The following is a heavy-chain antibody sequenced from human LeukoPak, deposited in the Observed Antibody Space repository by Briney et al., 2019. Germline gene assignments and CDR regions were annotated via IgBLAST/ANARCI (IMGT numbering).Heavy chain of an antibody. V-gene: IGHV4-34*01. D-gene: IGHD6-13*01. J-gene: IGHJ4*02. Sequence: PSETLSLTCAVYGGSFSGYYWSWIRQPPGKGLEWIGEINHSGSTNYNPSLKGRVTISVDTSKNQFSLKLSSVTAADTAVYYCARGSLSSRWPPFDYWGQGTLVTASS. CDR3: ARGSLSSRWPPFDY. CDR1: GGSFSGYY. CDR2: INHSGST.